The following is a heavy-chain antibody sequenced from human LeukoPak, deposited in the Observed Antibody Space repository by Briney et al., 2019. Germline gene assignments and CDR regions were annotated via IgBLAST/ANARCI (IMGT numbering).Heavy chain of an antibody. V-gene: IGHV1-69*05. D-gene: IGHD5-12*01. CDR2: IIPIFRTT. Sequence: ASVKVSCKASGGTFSSHAISWVGQAPGQGLEWVGGIIPIFRTTNYAQKFQGRVTITTDESTSTGYMELRSLRSDDTAVYYCARGDSGYDYGFDNWGQGTLVTVSS. CDR3: ARGDSGYDYGFDN. J-gene: IGHJ4*02. CDR1: GGTFSSHA.